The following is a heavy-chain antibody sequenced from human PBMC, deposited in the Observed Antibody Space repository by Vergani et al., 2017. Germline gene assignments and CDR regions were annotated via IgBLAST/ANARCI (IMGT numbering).Heavy chain of an antibody. CDR2: ISWNSNSI. V-gene: IGHV3-9*02. D-gene: IGHD6-6*01. CDR3: AKDLGTSSGGGWFDP. CDR1: GFTSAGHA. J-gene: IGHJ5*02. Sequence: EVQLEESGGGLVLPGRSLRLSCVASGFTSAGHAMHWVRQAPGKGLEWVSGISWNSNSIGYADSVKGRFTISRDNAKNSLYWQMNSLRAEDTALYYCAKDLGTSSGGGWFDPWGQGTLVTVSS.